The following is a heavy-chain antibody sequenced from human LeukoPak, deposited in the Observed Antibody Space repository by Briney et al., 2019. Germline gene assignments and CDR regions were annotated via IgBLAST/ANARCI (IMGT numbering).Heavy chain of an antibody. Sequence: GASVKVSCKASGYTFTGYYMHWVRQAPGQGLEWMGWINPNSGGTNYAQKFQGRVTMTRDTSISTAHMELSRLRSDDTAVYYCARALIPAAMWEYYWGQGTLVTVSS. CDR1: GYTFTGYY. CDR2: INPNSGGT. D-gene: IGHD2-2*01. J-gene: IGHJ4*02. CDR3: ARALIPAAMWEYY. V-gene: IGHV1-2*02.